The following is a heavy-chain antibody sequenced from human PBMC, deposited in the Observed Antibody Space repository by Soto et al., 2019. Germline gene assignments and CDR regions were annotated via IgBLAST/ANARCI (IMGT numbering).Heavy chain of an antibody. CDR2: MNPNSGNT. V-gene: IGHV1-8*01. Sequence: ASVKVSCNASGYTFTSYDINWVRQATGQGLEWMGWMNPNSGNTGYAQKFQGRVTMTRNTSISTAYMELSSLRSEDTAVYYCARGGGRYFDWLLDYYYYYMDVWGKGTTVTVSS. CDR1: GYTFTSYD. CDR3: ARGGGRYFDWLLDYYYYYMDV. D-gene: IGHD3-9*01. J-gene: IGHJ6*03.